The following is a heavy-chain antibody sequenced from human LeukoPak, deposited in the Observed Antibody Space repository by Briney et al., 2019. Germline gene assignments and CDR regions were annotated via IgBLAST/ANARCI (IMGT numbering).Heavy chain of an antibody. CDR1: GFTYSDYA. D-gene: IGHD5-24*01. V-gene: IGHV3-23*01. CDR3: AKALGGRDAFNL. J-gene: IGHJ5*02. CDR2: MSGSGGTT. Sequence: GGSLRLSCAASGFTYSDYAMSWVRRAPGKGLKWVSIMSGSGGTTYYARSVKGRFTISRDNSRNTLFLQMSSLRVEDTAVYYCAKALGGRDAFNLWGQGALVTVSS.